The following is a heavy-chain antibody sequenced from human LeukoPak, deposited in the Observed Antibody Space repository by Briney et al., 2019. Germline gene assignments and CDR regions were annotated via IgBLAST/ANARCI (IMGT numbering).Heavy chain of an antibody. Sequence: GGSLRLSCAASGFTVRDGYMSWVRQAPGKRLEWLAFIYVSGTSFYAASVKGRFTISRDNAKNTVYLQMNNLRAEDTALYYCGRHAYGGSPPLSWGQGALVTVSS. CDR1: GFTVRDGY. D-gene: IGHD3-10*01. CDR2: IYVSGTS. CDR3: GRHAYGGSPPLS. J-gene: IGHJ4*02. V-gene: IGHV3-53*01.